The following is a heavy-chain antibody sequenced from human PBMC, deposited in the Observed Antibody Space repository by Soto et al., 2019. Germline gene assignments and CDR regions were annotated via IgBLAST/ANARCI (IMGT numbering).Heavy chain of an antibody. CDR2: IYYSGST. Sequence: SETLSLTCTVSGGSISSGDYYWSWIRQPPGKGLEWIGYIYYSGSTYYNPSLKSRVTISVDTSKNQFSLKLSSVTAADTAVYYCARDSSSSEPRDNYYYGMDVWGQGTTVTVSS. V-gene: IGHV4-30-4*01. CDR1: GGSISSGDYY. D-gene: IGHD6-6*01. CDR3: ARDSSSSEPRDNYYYGMDV. J-gene: IGHJ6*02.